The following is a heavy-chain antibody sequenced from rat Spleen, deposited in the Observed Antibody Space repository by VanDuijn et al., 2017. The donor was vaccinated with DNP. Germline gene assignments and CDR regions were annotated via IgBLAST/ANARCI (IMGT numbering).Heavy chain of an antibody. Sequence: EVHLVESGGGFVQPGMSMQLSCVASGFRFNNYWMTWIRQVPGKGLEWFASITSSGSDTYYPDSVKGRFTISRDNARNTLYLQMDSLGSEDTATYYCARDQRLQWDYFDYWGQGVMVTVSS. CDR3: ARDQRLQWDYFDY. D-gene: IGHD1-1*01. CDR1: GFRFNNYW. J-gene: IGHJ2*01. CDR2: ITSSGSDT. V-gene: IGHV5-31*01.